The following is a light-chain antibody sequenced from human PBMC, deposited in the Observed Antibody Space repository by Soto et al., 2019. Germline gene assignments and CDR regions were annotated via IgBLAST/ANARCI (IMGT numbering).Light chain of an antibody. V-gene: IGLV3-21*04. J-gene: IGLJ1*01. Sequence: SYELTQPPSVSVAPGKTARITCGGNNIGSKSGHWYQQKPGQAPVLVIYFDSDRPSGIPERFSGSNSGNTATLTISRVEAGDEADYYCQVLDSSSDHYVFGTGTKVTVL. CDR2: FDS. CDR3: QVLDSSSDHYV. CDR1: NIGSKS.